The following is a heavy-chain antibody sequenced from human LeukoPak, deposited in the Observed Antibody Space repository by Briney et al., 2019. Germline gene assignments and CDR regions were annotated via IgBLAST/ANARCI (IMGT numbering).Heavy chain of an antibody. CDR2: MYHNGST. CDR1: GGSISSYSYY. Sequence: SETLSLTCTVSGGSISSYSYYWGWIRQPPGKGLEWIGSMYHNGSTYYNPSLKSRVTISVDTSKNQFSLKLSSVTAADTAVYYCARGHPYLRDWGQGTLVTVSS. V-gene: IGHV4-39*07. J-gene: IGHJ4*02. CDR3: ARGHPYLRD.